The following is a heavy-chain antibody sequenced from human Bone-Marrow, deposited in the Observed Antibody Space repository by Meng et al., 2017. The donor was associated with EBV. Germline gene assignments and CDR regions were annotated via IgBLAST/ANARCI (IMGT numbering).Heavy chain of an antibody. CDR1: GGPFSGYY. Sequence: QGSRQSGGEGCLNPSETLPHPCAGYGGPFSGYYWSLIRQPPGKGLEWIGEINHSGSTNSNPSLKSRVTISVDTSKNQFSLKLTSVTAADTAVYYCARKVTLVRGVRGPTHDSWGQGTLVTVSS. CDR2: INHSGST. J-gene: IGHJ4*02. D-gene: IGHD3-10*01. V-gene: IGHV4-34*01. CDR3: ARKVTLVRGVRGPTHDS.